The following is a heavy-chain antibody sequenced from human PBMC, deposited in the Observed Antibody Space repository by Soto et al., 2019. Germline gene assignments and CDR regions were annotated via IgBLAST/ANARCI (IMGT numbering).Heavy chain of an antibody. CDR1: GGTFSRHA. V-gene: IGHV1-69*01. D-gene: IGHD3-22*01. CDR2: IIPIFGTA. CDR3: ARVPPKPGGVEGSGYFPASYYYYGMDV. Sequence: QVQLVQSGAEVRKPGSSVKVSCKASGGTFSRHAISWVRQAPGQGLEWMGGIIPIFGTANHAQKFQGRVTITADESTSTAYMELSSLRSEDTAVYYCARVPPKPGGVEGSGYFPASYYYYGMDVWGQGTTVTVSS. J-gene: IGHJ6*02.